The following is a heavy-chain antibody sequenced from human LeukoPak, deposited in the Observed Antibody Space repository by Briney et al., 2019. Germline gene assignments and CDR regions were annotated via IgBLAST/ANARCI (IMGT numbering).Heavy chain of an antibody. Sequence: GGSLRLSCAACGFTFSSYAMSWVRQAPGKGLECVSAISGSGGSTYYADSEKGRFTISRDNSKNTLYLQMNSLRAEDTAVYYCAKDGRGVDYFDYWGQGTLVTVSS. CDR3: AKDGRGVDYFDY. CDR2: ISGSGGST. CDR1: GFTFSSYA. J-gene: IGHJ4*02. V-gene: IGHV3-23*01. D-gene: IGHD2-8*01.